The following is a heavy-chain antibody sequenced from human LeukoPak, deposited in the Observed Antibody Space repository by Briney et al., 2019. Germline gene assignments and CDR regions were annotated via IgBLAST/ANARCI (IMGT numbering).Heavy chain of an antibody. J-gene: IGHJ6*03. Sequence: PSETLSLTCTVSGGSISSYYWSWIRQPPGKGLEWIGYIYYSGSTNYNPSLKSRVTISVDTSKNQFSLKLSSVTAADTAVYYCARTGSIAARGPLGDYYYYYMDVWGKGTTVTVSS. CDR1: GGSISSYY. CDR3: ARTGSIAARGPLGDYYYYYMDV. CDR2: IYYSGST. V-gene: IGHV4-59*08. D-gene: IGHD6-6*01.